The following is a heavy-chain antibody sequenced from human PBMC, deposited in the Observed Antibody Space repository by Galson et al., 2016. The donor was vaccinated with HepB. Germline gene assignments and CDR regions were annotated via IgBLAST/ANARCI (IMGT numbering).Heavy chain of an antibody. CDR1: GFIFSDYY. V-gene: IGHV3-11*06. D-gene: IGHD5-12*01. J-gene: IGHJ6*02. Sequence: SLRLSCAASGFIFSDYYMTWIRQAPGKGPEWLSYISGSSTYTNYADSVKGRFTISRDNAKNSLYLQMNSLRAEDTAVYFCARDDYRGSEKFYYYYGMDVWGQGTTVTVSS. CDR2: ISGSSTYT. CDR3: ARDDYRGSEKFYYYYGMDV.